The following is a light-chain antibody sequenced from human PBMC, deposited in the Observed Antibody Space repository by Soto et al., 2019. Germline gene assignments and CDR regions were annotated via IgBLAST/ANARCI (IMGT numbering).Light chain of an antibody. CDR1: SSNIGTNT. CDR2: STN. CDR3: AAWDGSLNVVL. J-gene: IGLJ3*02. V-gene: IGLV1-44*01. Sequence: QSALTQPPSASGTPGQRVTISCSRSSSNIGTNTVNWYQQFPRSAPKLLMYSTNQRPSGVPDRFSGSKSGTSASLAISGLQSEDEADYYCAAWDGSLNVVLFGGGTKVTVL.